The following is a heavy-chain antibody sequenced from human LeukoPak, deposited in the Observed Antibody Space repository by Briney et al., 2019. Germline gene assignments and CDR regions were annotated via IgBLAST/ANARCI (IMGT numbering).Heavy chain of an antibody. CDR3: AGAYYYDSSGFYY. CDR1: GGSFSGYY. V-gene: IGHV4-59*08. J-gene: IGHJ4*02. CDR2: IYYSGST. Sequence: SETLSLTCAVYGGSFSGYYWSWIRQPPGKGLEWIGYIYYSGSTNYNPSLKSRVTISVDTSKNQFSLKLSSVTAADTAVYYCAGAYYYDSSGFYYWGQGTLVTVSS. D-gene: IGHD3-22*01.